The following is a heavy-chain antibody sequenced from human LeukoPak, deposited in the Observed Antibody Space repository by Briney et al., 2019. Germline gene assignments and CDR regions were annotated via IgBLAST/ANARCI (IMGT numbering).Heavy chain of an antibody. J-gene: IGHJ5*02. CDR3: AREGSYGSGSYYNLWFDP. D-gene: IGHD3-10*01. V-gene: IGHV4-34*01. Sequence: PSETLSLTCDVYGGSFSGYYWSWIRQPPGKGLEWIGEINHSGSTNYNPSLKSRVTISVDTSKNQFSLKLSSVTAADTAVYYCAREGSYGSGSYYNLWFDPWGQGTLVTVSS. CDR2: INHSGST. CDR1: GGSFSGYY.